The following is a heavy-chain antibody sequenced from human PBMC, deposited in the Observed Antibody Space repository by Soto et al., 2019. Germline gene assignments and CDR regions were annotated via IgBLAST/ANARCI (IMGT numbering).Heavy chain of an antibody. CDR3: ARDDRRDGYNGGEFDP. CDR2: ISAYNGNT. D-gene: IGHD5-12*01. V-gene: IGHV1-18*01. Sequence: ASVKVSCKASGYTFTSYGISWVRPAPGQGLEWMGWISAYNGNTNYAQKLQGRVTMTTDTSTSTAYMELRSLRSDDTAVYYCARDDRRDGYNGGEFDPWGQGTLVTVSS. J-gene: IGHJ5*02. CDR1: GYTFTSYG.